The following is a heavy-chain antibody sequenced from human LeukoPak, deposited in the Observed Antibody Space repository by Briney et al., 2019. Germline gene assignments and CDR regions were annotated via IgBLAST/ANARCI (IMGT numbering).Heavy chain of an antibody. CDR1: GFTFSSSA. J-gene: IGHJ4*02. CDR3: ARSRFYFDY. V-gene: IGHV3-23*01. Sequence: GGSLRLSCAASGFTFSSSAVSWVRQAPGKGLEWVSAISGSAGSTYYAASVKGRFTISRDSSKNTLFLQMNSLRAEDTAVYYCARSRFYFDYWGQGTLVTVSS. CDR2: ISGSAGST.